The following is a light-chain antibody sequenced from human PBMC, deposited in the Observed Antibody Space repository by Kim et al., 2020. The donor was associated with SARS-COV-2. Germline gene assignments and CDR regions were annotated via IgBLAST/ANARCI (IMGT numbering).Light chain of an antibody. Sequence: CPLSSGYSNYKVDWYQQRPGKGPRFVMRVGTGGIVGSKGDGIPDRFSVLGSGLNRYLTIKNIQEEDESDYHCGAHHGSGSNFVYVFGTGTKVTVL. CDR2: VGTGGIVG. CDR3: GAHHGSGSNFVYV. CDR1: SGYSNYK. J-gene: IGLJ1*01. V-gene: IGLV9-49*01.